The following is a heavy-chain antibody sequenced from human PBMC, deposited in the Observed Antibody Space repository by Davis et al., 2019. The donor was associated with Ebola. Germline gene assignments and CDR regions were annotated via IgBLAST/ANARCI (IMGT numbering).Heavy chain of an antibody. CDR3: ARQLPYYSYGMDV. CDR1: GFTFSSYW. V-gene: IGHV3-7*03. D-gene: IGHD2-2*01. J-gene: IGHJ6*02. Sequence: GESLKISCAASGFTFSSYWMSWVRQAPGKGLEWVANIKQDGSEKYYVDSVKGRFTISRDNAKNSLYLQMNSLRAEDTAVYFSARQLPYYSYGMDVWGQGTTVTVSS. CDR2: IKQDGSEK.